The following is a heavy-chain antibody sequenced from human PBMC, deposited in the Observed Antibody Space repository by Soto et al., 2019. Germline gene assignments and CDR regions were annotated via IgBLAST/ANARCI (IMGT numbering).Heavy chain of an antibody. CDR2: ISYDGSNK. Sequence: GGSLRLSCAASGFTFSSYGMHWVRQAPGKGLEWVAVISYDGSNKYYADSVKGRFTISRDHSKNTLYLQMNSLIPEDTAVYYCARLEAAAITVWGQGTQVTVSS. V-gene: IGHV3-30*03. CDR1: GFTFSSYG. D-gene: IGHD2-2*01. CDR3: ARLEAAAITV. J-gene: IGHJ4*02.